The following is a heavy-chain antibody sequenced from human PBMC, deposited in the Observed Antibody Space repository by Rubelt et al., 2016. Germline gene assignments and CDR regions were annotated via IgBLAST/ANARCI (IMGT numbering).Heavy chain of an antibody. D-gene: IGHD1-26*01. J-gene: IGHJ6*02. Sequence: EVQLVESGGGLVQPGGSLRLSCAASGFTFSNAWMNWVRQAPGKGLEWVGRIKSKTDGGTTDYAALVKHRFTISRDDSENTLYLQMNSLKTEDTAVYYCTTLWVGPDDMDVWGQGTTVTVSS. CDR3: TTLWVGPDDMDV. CDR1: GFTFSNAW. V-gene: IGHV3-15*07. CDR2: IKSKTDGGTT.